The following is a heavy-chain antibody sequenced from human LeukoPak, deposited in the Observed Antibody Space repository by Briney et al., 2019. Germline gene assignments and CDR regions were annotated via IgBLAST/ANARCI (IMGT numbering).Heavy chain of an antibody. CDR2: IYYSGRT. Sequence: SETLSLTCTVSGGSISSYYWSWIRQPPGKGLEWIGYIYYSGRTNYNPSLRSRVTMSLDTSKNQFSLKLSSVTAADTALYYCARHGGTYTYGSGSLTTFDSWGQGTLVTVSS. J-gene: IGHJ4*02. CDR1: GGSISSYY. D-gene: IGHD3-10*01. V-gene: IGHV4-59*08. CDR3: ARHGGTYTYGSGSLTTFDS.